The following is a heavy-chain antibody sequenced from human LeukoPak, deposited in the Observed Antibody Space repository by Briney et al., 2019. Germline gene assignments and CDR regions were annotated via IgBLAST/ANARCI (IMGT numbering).Heavy chain of an antibody. D-gene: IGHD1-14*01. CDR3: ARVGATAYYYYYMDV. Sequence: GGSLRLSCAASGSTFSDYYMSWIRQAPGKGLEWVSYISSSGSTIYYADSVKGRFTISRDNAKNSLYLQMNSLRAEDTAVYYCARVGATAYYYYYMDVWGKGTTVTVSS. J-gene: IGHJ6*03. CDR1: GSTFSDYY. V-gene: IGHV3-11*04. CDR2: ISSSGSTI.